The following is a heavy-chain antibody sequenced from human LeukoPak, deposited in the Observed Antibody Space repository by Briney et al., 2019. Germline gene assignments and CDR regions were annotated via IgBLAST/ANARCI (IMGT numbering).Heavy chain of an antibody. D-gene: IGHD3-3*02. CDR1: GFSFSDCT. V-gene: IGHV3-23*01. Sequence: GGSLRLSSAPPGFSFSDCTGSWVRHSPGEGLKWVSSISNTGGRTYYADSVKGRFTITRDNSRNTVDLQMNSLRAGDTAKYYCVKCYRDFHFRRGHLDYWGHGTLVS. CDR3: VKCYRDFHFRRGHLDY. J-gene: IGHJ4*01. CDR2: ISNTGGRT.